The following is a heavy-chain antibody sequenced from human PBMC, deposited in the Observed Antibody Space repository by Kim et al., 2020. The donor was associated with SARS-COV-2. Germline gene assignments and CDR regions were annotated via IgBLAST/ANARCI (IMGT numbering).Heavy chain of an antibody. CDR3: AGGPDSSTGSKYDY. D-gene: IGHD6-13*01. Sequence: TPSLKSRVTLSVDTSKTQFSLRLTSVTAADTAVYYCAGGPDSSTGSKYDYWGQGTLVTVSS. J-gene: IGHJ4*02. V-gene: IGHV4-4*07.